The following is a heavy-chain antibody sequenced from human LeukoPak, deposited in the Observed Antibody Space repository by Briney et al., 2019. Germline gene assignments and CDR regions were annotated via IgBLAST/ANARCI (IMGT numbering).Heavy chain of an antibody. J-gene: IGHJ4*02. D-gene: IGHD6-19*01. CDR1: GFTFNRYG. V-gene: IGHV3-23*01. CDR2: ISGSGGTT. Sequence: GGSLRLSCAASGFTFNRYGMSWVRQAPGKGLEWVSPISGSGGTTYYADSVKGRFTISRDNSKNTLYLQINSLRDEDTAVYYCAKDHLPGIVVADRDYWGQGTLVTVSS. CDR3: AKDHLPGIVVADRDY.